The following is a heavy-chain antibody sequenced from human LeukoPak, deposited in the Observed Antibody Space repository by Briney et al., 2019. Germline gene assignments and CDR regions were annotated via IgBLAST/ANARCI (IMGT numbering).Heavy chain of an antibody. J-gene: IGHJ4*02. V-gene: IGHV4-4*02. D-gene: IGHD3-10*01. CDR2: IYHSGST. Sequence: SGTLSLTCAVSGGSIRSSNWLSWVRQPPGKGLEWTGEIYHSGSTNYNPSLKSRVTISVDKSKNQFSLKLSSVTAADTAVYYCANSIGKGVLYVRGQGTLVTVSS. CDR1: GGSIRSSNW. CDR3: ANSIGKGVLYV.